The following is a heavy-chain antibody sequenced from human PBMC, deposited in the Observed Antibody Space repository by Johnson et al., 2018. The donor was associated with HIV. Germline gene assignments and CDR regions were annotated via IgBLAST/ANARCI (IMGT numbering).Heavy chain of an antibody. Sequence: QVQLVESGGGLVKPGGSLRLSCAASGFTFSDYYMSLIRQAPGKGLEWVSYISSSGSTIYYADSVKGRFTISRDNAKNSLYLQMNSLRAEDTAVYYCAREVVKDYYGSGSYYRLGAFDIWGQGTMVTVSS. D-gene: IGHD3-10*01. CDR1: GFTFSDYY. V-gene: IGHV3-11*04. J-gene: IGHJ3*02. CDR2: ISSSGSTI. CDR3: AREVVKDYYGSGSYYRLGAFDI.